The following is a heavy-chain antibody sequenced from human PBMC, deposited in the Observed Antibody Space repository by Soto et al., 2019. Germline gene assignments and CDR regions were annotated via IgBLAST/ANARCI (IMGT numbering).Heavy chain of an antibody. V-gene: IGHV3-48*02. Sequence: EVPLVESGGGLVQPGGSLRLSCAASGFTFSSYSMNWVRQAPGKGLEWVSYISSSSSTIYYADSVKGRFTISRDNAKNSLYLQMNSLRDEDTAVYYCARDLTSGYYYYYGMDVWGQGTTVTVSS. CDR3: ARDLTSGYYYYYGMDV. D-gene: IGHD3-10*01. J-gene: IGHJ6*02. CDR1: GFTFSSYS. CDR2: ISSSSSTI.